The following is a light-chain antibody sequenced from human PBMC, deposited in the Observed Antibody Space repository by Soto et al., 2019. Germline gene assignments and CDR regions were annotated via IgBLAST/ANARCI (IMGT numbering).Light chain of an antibody. J-gene: IGKJ2*01. V-gene: IGKV3-20*01. CDR1: QSVSGNY. Sequence: ELVLTQSPGTLSLSPGERATLSCRASQSVSGNYLAWYQQKPGQSPKLLIYGSSDRATGIPDRFSGSGSGTDFTLTITRVEPEDFAVYYCQQYGSSPPYTFGQGTKLEIK. CDR2: GSS. CDR3: QQYGSSPPYT.